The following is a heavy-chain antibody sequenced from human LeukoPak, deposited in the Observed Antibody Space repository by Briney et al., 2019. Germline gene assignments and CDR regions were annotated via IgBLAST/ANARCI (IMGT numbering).Heavy chain of an antibody. J-gene: IGHJ2*01. CDR3: ATVYWYFDL. Sequence: GGSLRLSCSASGFTFTNAWMSWVRQAPGKGLEWVGLIKSKTDGGTTDYAAPVQGRFTISRDDSNNTLHLQMSSLETEDTGVYYCATVYWYFDLWGPGTLLSVSA. V-gene: IGHV3-15*01. CDR2: IKSKTDGGTT. CDR1: GFTFTNAW.